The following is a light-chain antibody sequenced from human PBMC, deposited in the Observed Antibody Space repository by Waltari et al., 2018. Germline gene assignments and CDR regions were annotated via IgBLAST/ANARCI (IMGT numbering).Light chain of an antibody. CDR1: QSVGRS. CDR3: QQRSVWPPT. CDR2: DAS. Sequence: EIVLTQSPATLSLSPGEGATLSCRVSQSVGRSLAWIQQKPGQAPRLVIYDASFRATGIPARFSGSGSGTDFTLTINSLEAEDFAIYYCQQRSVWPPTFGRGTKLEIK. V-gene: IGKV3-11*01. J-gene: IGKJ2*01.